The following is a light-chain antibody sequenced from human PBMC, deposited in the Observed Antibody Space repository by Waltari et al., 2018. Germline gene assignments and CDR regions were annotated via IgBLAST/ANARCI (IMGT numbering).Light chain of an antibody. J-gene: IGKJ1*01. CDR2: DAS. V-gene: IGKV3-11*01. Sequence: IVLTQSPATLSLSPGERATLSCRASQSVGTNLGWYQQKPGQAPRLLIYDASNRATGVPARFSGSGSGTDFTLTISSLEPEDFALYYCQQCNNWQWTFGQGTKVEIK. CDR1: QSVGTN. CDR3: QQCNNWQWT.